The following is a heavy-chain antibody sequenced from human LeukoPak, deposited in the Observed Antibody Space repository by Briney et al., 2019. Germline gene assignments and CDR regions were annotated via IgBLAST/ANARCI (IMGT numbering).Heavy chain of an antibody. CDR2: INPSDDST. J-gene: IGHJ5*02. V-gene: IGHV1-46*02. CDR1: GYTFNSSY. CDR3: ARVPCSSSSCLNWFDP. D-gene: IGHD2-2*01. Sequence: ASVKVSCKASGYTFNSSYMHWVRQAPGQGLERMGIINPSDDSTRYAQKFQGRVTMTKDTSTNTVYMHLSSLSSDDAAVYYCARVPCSSSSCLNWFDPWGQGTLVTVSS.